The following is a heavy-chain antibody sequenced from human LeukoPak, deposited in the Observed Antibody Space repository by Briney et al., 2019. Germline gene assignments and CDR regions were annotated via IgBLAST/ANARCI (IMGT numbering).Heavy chain of an antibody. J-gene: IGHJ4*02. CDR3: ARDGRFPPEVLPRYFDY. CDR2: IYYSGST. V-gene: IGHV4-39*07. D-gene: IGHD1-26*01. Sequence: KPSETLSLTCTVSGGSVSSGSYYWGWIRQPPGKGLEWFGNIYYSGSTYYNSSLKGRVAISVETSKNQFSLKLSSVTAADTAVYYCARDGRFPPEVLPRYFDYWGQGTLVTVSS. CDR1: GGSVSSGSYY.